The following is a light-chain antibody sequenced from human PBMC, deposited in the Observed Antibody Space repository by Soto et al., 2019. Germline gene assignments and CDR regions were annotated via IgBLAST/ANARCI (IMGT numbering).Light chain of an antibody. CDR2: KAS. V-gene: IGKV1-5*03. CDR1: QTISSW. Sequence: DIQMTQSPSTLSGSVGDRVTITCRASQTISSWLAWYQQKRGKAPKRRIYKASTLQSGVPSRFSGSESRTQFTFAISSLQPDDFATDYRQHYKSYSEAVGQGTKVELK. CDR3: QHYKSYSEA. J-gene: IGKJ1*01.